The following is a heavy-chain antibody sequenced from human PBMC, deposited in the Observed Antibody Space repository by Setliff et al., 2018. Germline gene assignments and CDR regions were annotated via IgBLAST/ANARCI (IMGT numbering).Heavy chain of an antibody. CDR1: GYNFANHW. CDR2: IDPGDSYA. D-gene: IGHD1-1*01. Sequence: PGESLTISCQASGYNFANHWIAWVRLVPGKGLEYMGRIDPGDSYADYSPSFEGLVTISADKSRTTVYLQWTSLQASDTALYLCARLGRERSTFAWLDAWGQGTQVTVSS. CDR3: ARLGRERSTFAWLDA. V-gene: IGHV5-10-1*01. J-gene: IGHJ5*02.